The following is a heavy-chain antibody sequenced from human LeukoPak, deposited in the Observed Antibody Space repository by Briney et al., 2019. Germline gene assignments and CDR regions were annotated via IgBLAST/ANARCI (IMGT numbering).Heavy chain of an antibody. D-gene: IGHD1-14*01. CDR1: GGPISSYY. V-gene: IGHV4-59*01. CDR2: IYYSGST. CDR3: ARVDRRWEPGTYWFDP. J-gene: IGHJ5*02. Sequence: PSETLSLTCTVSGGPISSYYWSWIRQPPGKGLEWIGYIYYSGSTNYNPSLKSRVTISVDTSKNQFSLKLSSVTAADTAVYYCARVDRRWEPGTYWFDPWGQGTLVTVSS.